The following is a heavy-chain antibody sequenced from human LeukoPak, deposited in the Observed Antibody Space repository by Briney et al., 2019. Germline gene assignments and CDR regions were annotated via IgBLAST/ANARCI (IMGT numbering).Heavy chain of an antibody. J-gene: IGHJ4*02. D-gene: IGHD4/OR15-4a*01. Sequence: PGGSLRLSCAASGFTFSSYSMNWVRQAPGKGLEWVSSISSSSSYIYYADSVKGRFTISRDNAKNSLYLQMNSLRAEDTAVYYCARERRMVPEAAYYFDYWGQGTLVTVSS. CDR1: GFTFSSYS. CDR3: ARERRMVPEAAYYFDY. V-gene: IGHV3-21*01. CDR2: ISSSSSYI.